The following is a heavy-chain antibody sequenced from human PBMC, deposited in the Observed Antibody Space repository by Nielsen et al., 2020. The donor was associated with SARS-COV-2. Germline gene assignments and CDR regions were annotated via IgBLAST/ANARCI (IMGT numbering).Heavy chain of an antibody. CDR1: GFSLSTSGVG. Sequence: SGPTLVKPTQTLTLTCTFSGFSLSTSGVGVGWIRQPPGKALEWLALIYWDDDKRYSPSLKSRLTITKDTSKNQVVLTMTNMDPVDTATYYCARIDCSSTSCLIDYWGQGTLVTVSS. CDR2: IYWDDDK. J-gene: IGHJ4*02. CDR3: ARIDCSSTSCLIDY. V-gene: IGHV2-5*02. D-gene: IGHD2-2*01.